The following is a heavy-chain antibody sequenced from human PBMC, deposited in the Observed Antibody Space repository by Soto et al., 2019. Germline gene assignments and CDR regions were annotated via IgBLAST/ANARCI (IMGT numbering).Heavy chain of an antibody. Sequence: ASVKVSCKASGFTFPSSAVQWVRQARGQRLEWIGWIVVGSGNTNSAQKFQERVTFTRDMSTSTVYMALSSLKFEDTAVYYCAADVMTTLIWGRGTLVTVAS. CDR1: GFTFPSSA. CDR3: AADVMTTLI. CDR2: IVVGSGNT. V-gene: IGHV1-58*01. D-gene: IGHD1-1*01. J-gene: IGHJ4*02.